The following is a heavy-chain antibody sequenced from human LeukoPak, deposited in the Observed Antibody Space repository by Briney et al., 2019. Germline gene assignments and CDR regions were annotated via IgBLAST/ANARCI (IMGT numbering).Heavy chain of an antibody. CDR1: GGSISSSSYY. V-gene: IGHV4-39*07. Sequence: SETLSLTCTVSGGSISSSSYYWGWIRQPPGKGLEWIGSIYYSGSTYYNPSLKSRVTISVDTSKNQFSLKLSSVTAADTAVYYCARAYYDSSGYRYYYYMDVWGKGTTVTVSS. CDR2: IYYSGST. J-gene: IGHJ6*03. CDR3: ARAYYDSSGYRYYYYMDV. D-gene: IGHD3-22*01.